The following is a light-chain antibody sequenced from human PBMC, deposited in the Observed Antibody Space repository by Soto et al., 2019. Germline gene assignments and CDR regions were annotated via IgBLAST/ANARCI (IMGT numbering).Light chain of an antibody. J-gene: IGKJ4*01. CDR2: GAS. Sequence: DIVLTQSPGTLSLSTGERATLSCRASQSVSSSYLAWYQQKPGQAPRLLIYGASSRATGIPDRFSGSGSGTDFTLTISRLEPEDFAVYYCQQYGSSSLTFGGGTKVDIK. V-gene: IGKV3-20*01. CDR1: QSVSSSY. CDR3: QQYGSSSLT.